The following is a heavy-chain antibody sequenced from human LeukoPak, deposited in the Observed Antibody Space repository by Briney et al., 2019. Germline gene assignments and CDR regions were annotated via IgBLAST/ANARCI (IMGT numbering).Heavy chain of an antibody. CDR1: GFSFRTYG. CDR3: AKVGLTFAGAMDV. J-gene: IGHJ6*02. D-gene: IGHD3-3*02. Sequence: GGSLRLSCAASGFSFRTYGMHWVRQAPGKGLGCVAFIRDDGTKKYYGDSVKGRLTISRDNSKKTLYLQMDSLRIEDTGVYYCAKVGLTFAGAMDVWGQGTTVTVTS. V-gene: IGHV3-30*02. CDR2: IRDDGTKK.